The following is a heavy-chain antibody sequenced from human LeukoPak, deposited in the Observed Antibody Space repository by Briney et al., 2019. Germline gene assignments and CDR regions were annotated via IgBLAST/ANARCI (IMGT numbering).Heavy chain of an antibody. J-gene: IGHJ4*02. V-gene: IGHV3-15*07. CDR1: GFRLTGVW. Sequence: GGSLRLSCVVSGFRLTGVWMNWVRQTPGKGLEWVGRIKSKTEGEATDYAAPVKGRFTISRDNSKNTLYLQMNSLRAEDTAVYYCARGLVAGGDYWGQGTLVTVSS. CDR2: IKSKTEGEAT. CDR3: ARGLVAGGDY. D-gene: IGHD6-6*01.